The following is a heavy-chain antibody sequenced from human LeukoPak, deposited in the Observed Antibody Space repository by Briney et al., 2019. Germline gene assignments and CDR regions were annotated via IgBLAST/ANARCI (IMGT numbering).Heavy chain of an antibody. D-gene: IGHD2-2*01. CDR2: INPNSGGT. V-gene: IGHV1-2*04. Sequence: AASVKVSCKASGYTFTGYYMHWVRQAPGQGLEWMGWINPNSGGTNYAQKFQGWVTMTRDTSISTAYMELSRLRSEDTAVYYCARGYAPEYSYWGQGTLVTVSS. CDR1: GYTFTGYY. CDR3: ARGYAPEYSY. J-gene: IGHJ4*02.